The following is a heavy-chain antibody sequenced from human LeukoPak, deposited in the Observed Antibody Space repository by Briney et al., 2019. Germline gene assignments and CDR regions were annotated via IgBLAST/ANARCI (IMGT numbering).Heavy chain of an antibody. CDR2: ISGPGGST. CDR1: GFTFRSYA. Sequence: PGGSLRLSCAASGFTFRSYAMSWVRQAPGKGLEWVSAISGPGGSTHYADSVKGRFTISRDNSKNTVFLQMNSLRADDTAVYYCAKASAPASYIAVAGPVDYWGQGTLVTVSS. D-gene: IGHD6-19*01. CDR3: AKASAPASYIAVAGPVDY. J-gene: IGHJ4*02. V-gene: IGHV3-23*01.